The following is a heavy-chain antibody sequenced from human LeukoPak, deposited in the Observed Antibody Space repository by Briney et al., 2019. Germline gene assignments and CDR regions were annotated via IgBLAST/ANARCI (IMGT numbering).Heavy chain of an antibody. V-gene: IGHV4-4*07. J-gene: IGHJ3*02. CDR3: ARVGYYDSSGYPVGAFDI. D-gene: IGHD3-22*01. CDR2: IYTSGST. Sequence: SETLSLTCTVSGVSISSYYWSWIRQPAGKGLEWIGRIYTSGSTNYNPSLKSRVTISVDKSKNQFSLRLSSVTAADTAVYYCARVGYYDSSGYPVGAFDIWGQGTMVTVSS. CDR1: GVSISSYY.